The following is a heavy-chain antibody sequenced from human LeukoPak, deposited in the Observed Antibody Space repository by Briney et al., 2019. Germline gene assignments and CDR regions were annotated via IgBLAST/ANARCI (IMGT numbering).Heavy chain of an antibody. CDR1: GFTFSSHG. CDR2: IWYDGSNE. V-gene: IGHV3-33*08. Sequence: GGSLRLSCAASGFTFSSHGIHWVRQAPGKGLEWVAVIWYDGSNEYYADSVKGQFTISRDNSKNTLYLQMNSLRAEDTAVYYCARRTPQWYFDLWGRGTLVTVSS. CDR3: ARRTPQWYFDL. J-gene: IGHJ2*01.